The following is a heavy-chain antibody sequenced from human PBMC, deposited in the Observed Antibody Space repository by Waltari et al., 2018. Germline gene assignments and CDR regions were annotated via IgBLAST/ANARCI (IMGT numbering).Heavy chain of an antibody. J-gene: IGHJ4*02. CDR2: INPKRGGT. Sequence: QVQLVQSGAEVKQPGASVKVSCKASGYTFSDFYIHWVRQAPGRGLEWMGWINPKRGGTIYAQQFQGRVTMTRETSISTAYMELSRLRSDDMAVYYCARADCIEAACRVIDFWGQGTLVTVSS. CDR1: GYTFSDFY. V-gene: IGHV1-2*02. D-gene: IGHD2-15*01. CDR3: ARADCIEAACRVIDF.